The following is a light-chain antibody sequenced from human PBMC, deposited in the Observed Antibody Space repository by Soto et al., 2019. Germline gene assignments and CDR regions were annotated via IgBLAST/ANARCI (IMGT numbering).Light chain of an antibody. J-gene: IGLJ3*02. CDR3: SSYTSSSTRV. Sequence: QSVLTQPASVSGSPGQSITISCTGTSSDGGGYNYVSWYQQHPGKAPKPMIYEVRNRASRVSNRFSGSNSCNTASLTISGLQAEDEADYYCSSYTSSSTRVFGGGTK. CDR2: EVR. V-gene: IGLV2-14*01. CDR1: SSDGGGYNY.